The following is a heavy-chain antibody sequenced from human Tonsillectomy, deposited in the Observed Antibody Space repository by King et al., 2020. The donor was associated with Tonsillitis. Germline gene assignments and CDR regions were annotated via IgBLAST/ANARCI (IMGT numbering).Heavy chain of an antibody. CDR2: ISGSGGTT. CDR3: VSHSSLFQH. J-gene: IGHJ1*01. CDR1: GFTISSYA. Sequence: VQLVESGGGLVQPRGSLRLSCAASGFTISSYAMSWVRQAPGKGLEWVSAISGSGGTTYYADSVKGRFTISRDNSKNTLYLQMNSLRAEDTAVYYCVSHSSLFQHWGQGTLVTVSS. D-gene: IGHD6-6*01. V-gene: IGHV3-23*04.